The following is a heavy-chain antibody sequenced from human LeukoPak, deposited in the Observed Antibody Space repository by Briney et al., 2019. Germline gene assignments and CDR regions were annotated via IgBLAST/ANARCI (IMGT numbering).Heavy chain of an antibody. CDR1: GFTFSSYS. D-gene: IGHD3-10*01. CDR3: ARGSSTVSGFDY. CDR2: ISSSSSYI. Sequence: GGSLRLSCAASGFTFSSYSMTSVRQAPGKGLEWVSSISSSSSYIYYVDSVKGRFTISRDKAKSSLYMQMNRLRAEDTAFYYCARGSSTVSGFDYWGQGTLVTVSS. J-gene: IGHJ4*02. V-gene: IGHV3-21*01.